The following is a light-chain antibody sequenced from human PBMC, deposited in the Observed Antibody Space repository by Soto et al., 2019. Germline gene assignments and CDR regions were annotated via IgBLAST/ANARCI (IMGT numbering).Light chain of an antibody. V-gene: IGKV3-20*01. CDR1: QSVSSSC. CDR3: QQYGSSPRT. Sequence: EIVLTQSPGALSLSPGERATLSCGASQSVSSSCLAWYQQKPGQAPRLLIYGASTRATGIPDRFSGSGSGTDFTLTISRLEPEDFAVYYCQQYGSSPRTFGQGTKVDNK. J-gene: IGKJ1*01. CDR2: GAS.